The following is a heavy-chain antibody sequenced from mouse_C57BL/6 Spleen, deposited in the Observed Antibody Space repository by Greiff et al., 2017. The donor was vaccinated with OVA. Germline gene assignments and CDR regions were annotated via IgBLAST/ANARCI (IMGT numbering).Heavy chain of an antibody. CDR1: GFSLTSYG. CDR3: ARNSYGNPLDY. V-gene: IGHV2-2*01. CDR2: IWSGGST. J-gene: IGHJ2*01. D-gene: IGHD2-1*01. Sequence: VQGVESGPGLVQPSQSLSITCTVSGFSLTSYGVHWVRQSPGKGLEWLGVIWSGGSTGYNAAFISRLSISKDNSKSQVFFKMNSLQADDTAIYYCARNSYGNPLDYWGQGTTLTVSS.